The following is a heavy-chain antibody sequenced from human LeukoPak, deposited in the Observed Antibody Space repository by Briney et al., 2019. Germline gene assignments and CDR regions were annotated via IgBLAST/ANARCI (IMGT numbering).Heavy chain of an antibody. CDR3: AKGGNYAVY. CDR2: ICGSGGST. CDR1: GFTFSSYA. J-gene: IGHJ4*02. Sequence: GRSLRLSCAASGFTFSSYAMSWVRQTPRKGLEWVSAICGSGGSTYYAYSVKGRFTISRDNSKNTLYLQMNRLRAEDTAVYYCAKGGNYAVYWGQGTLVTVSS. V-gene: IGHV3-23*01.